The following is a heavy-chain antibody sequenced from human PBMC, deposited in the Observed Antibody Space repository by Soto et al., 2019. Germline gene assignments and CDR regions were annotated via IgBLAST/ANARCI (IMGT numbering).Heavy chain of an antibody. CDR3: ARHLIAARHYSMDV. J-gene: IGHJ6*02. D-gene: IGHD6-6*01. Sequence: GGSLRLSCAASGFTFSSYSMNWVRQAPGKGLEWVSYISSSSSTIYYADSVKGRFTISRDNAKNSLYLQMNSLRDEDTAVYYCARHLIAARHYSMDVWGQGTTVTVSS. CDR1: GFTFSSYS. CDR2: ISSSSSTI. V-gene: IGHV3-48*02.